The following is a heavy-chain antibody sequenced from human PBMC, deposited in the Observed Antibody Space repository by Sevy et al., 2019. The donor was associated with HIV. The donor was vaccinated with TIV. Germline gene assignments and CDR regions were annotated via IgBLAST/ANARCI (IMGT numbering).Heavy chain of an antibody. CDR2: IPYDRNNK. D-gene: IGHD3-3*01. CDR3: AREGYYDFWSGYPRNEFDY. CDR1: GFNFSIYA. V-gene: IGHV3-30-3*01. J-gene: IGHJ4*02. Sequence: GGSLRLSCAASGFNFSIYAMHWVRQAPGKGLEWVAVIPYDRNNKYYADSVKGRFTISRDNSKNIFYLQMNSLRGEDTAVYYCAREGYYDFWSGYPRNEFDYWGQGTLVTVSS.